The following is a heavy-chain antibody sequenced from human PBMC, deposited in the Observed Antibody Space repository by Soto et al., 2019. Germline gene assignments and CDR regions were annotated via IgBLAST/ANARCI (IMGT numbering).Heavy chain of an antibody. CDR2: ISGSGGST. CDR1: GFTFSSYA. Sequence: EVQLLESGGGLVQPGGSLRLSCVASGFTFSSYAMSWVRQAPGKGLEWVSAISGSGGSTYYADSVKGRFTISRDNSKNTLYLQMNSLRAEDTAVYYCAKSGHYYDSTFDYWGQGTLVTVSS. D-gene: IGHD3-22*01. CDR3: AKSGHYYDSTFDY. J-gene: IGHJ4*02. V-gene: IGHV3-23*01.